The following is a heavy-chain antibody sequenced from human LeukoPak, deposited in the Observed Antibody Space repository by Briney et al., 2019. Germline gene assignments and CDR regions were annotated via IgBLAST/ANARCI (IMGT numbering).Heavy chain of an antibody. CDR2: IIHSGST. CDR3: ATRFRGYSYGYRRYYFDY. V-gene: IGHV4-34*12. Sequence: SETLSLTCAVYGGSFSGYYWSWIRQPPGKGLRWMGEIIHSGSTNYNPSLKSRVTISVDTSKNQFSLKLSSVTAADTAVYYCATRFRGYSYGYRRYYFDYWGQGTLVTVSS. J-gene: IGHJ4*02. CDR1: GGSFSGYY. D-gene: IGHD5-18*01.